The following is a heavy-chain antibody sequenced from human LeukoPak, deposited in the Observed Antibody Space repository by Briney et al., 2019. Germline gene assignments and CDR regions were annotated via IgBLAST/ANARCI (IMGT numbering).Heavy chain of an antibody. V-gene: IGHV3-48*01. CDR3: ARERRWELLSPFDY. Sequence: PGGSLRLSCAASGFTFSSYSMNWVRQAPGKGLEWVSYISSSSSTIYYADSVKGRFTISRDNAKNSLYLQMNSLRAEDTAVYYCARERRWELLSPFDYWGQGTLVTVSS. D-gene: IGHD1-26*01. J-gene: IGHJ4*02. CDR2: ISSSSSTI. CDR1: GFTFSSYS.